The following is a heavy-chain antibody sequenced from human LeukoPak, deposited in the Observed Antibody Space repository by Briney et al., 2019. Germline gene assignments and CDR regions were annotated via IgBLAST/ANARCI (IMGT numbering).Heavy chain of an antibody. CDR3: ARETGSSWPSDAFDI. D-gene: IGHD6-13*01. Sequence: GGSLRLSCAASGFTFSSYEMNWVRQAPGKGLEWVSYISSSGSTIYYADSVKGRFTISRDNAKNSLYLQMNSLRAEDTALYYCARETGSSWPSDAFDIWGQGTMVTVSS. CDR2: ISSSGSTI. CDR1: GFTFSSYE. V-gene: IGHV3-48*03. J-gene: IGHJ3*02.